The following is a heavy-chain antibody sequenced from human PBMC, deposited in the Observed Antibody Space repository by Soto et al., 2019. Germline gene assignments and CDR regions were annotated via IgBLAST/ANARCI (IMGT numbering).Heavy chain of an antibody. CDR2: IYYSGST. J-gene: IGHJ4*02. D-gene: IGHD3-10*01. CDR1: GGSISSYY. Sequence: PSETLSLTCTVSGGSISSYYWSWIRQPPGKGLEWIGYIYYSGSTNYNPSLKSRVTISVDTSKNQFSLKLSSVTAADTAVYYCARHANRMYYGSGTDYWGQGTLVTVSS. CDR3: ARHANRMYYGSGTDY. V-gene: IGHV4-59*01.